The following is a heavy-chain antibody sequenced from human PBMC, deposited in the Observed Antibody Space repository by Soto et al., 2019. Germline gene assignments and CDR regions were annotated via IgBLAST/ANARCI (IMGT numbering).Heavy chain of an antibody. J-gene: IGHJ4*02. Sequence: QVHLVQSGAEVKKPGASVNVSSKASGYIFTNYAIHWVRQAPGQRLEWMGRINAGDGNTRYSQNFQDRVTITRDTSASTAYMQLSSLTSEDSTLYFCARGSVSFDSWGQGTLVTVSS. CDR3: ARGSVSFDS. D-gene: IGHD3-10*01. V-gene: IGHV1-3*01. CDR2: INAGDGNT. CDR1: GYIFTNYA.